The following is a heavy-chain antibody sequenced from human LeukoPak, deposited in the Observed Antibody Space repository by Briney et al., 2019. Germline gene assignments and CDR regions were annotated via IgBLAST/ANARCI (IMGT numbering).Heavy chain of an antibody. Sequence: ASVKVSCKASGYTFTSYYLHWERQAPGQGLEWMGMINPTAGTTSHAQKFQGRVTMTRDTSTSTVNMELSSLRSEDTAVYYCARGPAAAGTYSWFDPWGQGTLVTVSS. J-gene: IGHJ5*02. V-gene: IGHV1-46*01. CDR2: INPTAGTT. CDR1: GYTFTSYY. CDR3: ARGPAAAGTYSWFDP. D-gene: IGHD6-13*01.